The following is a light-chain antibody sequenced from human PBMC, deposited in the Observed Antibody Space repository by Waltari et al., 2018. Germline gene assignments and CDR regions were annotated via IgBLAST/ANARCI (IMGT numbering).Light chain of an antibody. CDR2: GAS. CDR3: QQYNDWPPMYT. J-gene: IGKJ2*01. CDR1: QGVSTN. Sequence: EIVMTQSPATLSVSPGERATLSCRASQGVSTNLAWYQQKPGQAPRLLIYGASTRATRIPARFSGGGSGTEFTLTISSLQSEDFAVYYCQQYNDWPPMYTFGQGTKLDI. V-gene: IGKV3-15*01.